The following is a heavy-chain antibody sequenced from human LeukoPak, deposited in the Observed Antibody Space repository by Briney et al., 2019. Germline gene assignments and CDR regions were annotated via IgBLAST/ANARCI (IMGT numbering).Heavy chain of an antibody. D-gene: IGHD1-1*01. CDR2: IGTASDT. CDR3: ARGPPRGKYYYMDV. Sequence: PGGSLRLSCAAYGFTFSSFDMHWVRQPTGQGLEWGSTIGTASDTYYPGSAEGRFTLSRDNAKNSLYLQMNSLTAGDTAVYYCARGPPRGKYYYMDVWGKGTTVTVSS. CDR1: GFTFSSFD. J-gene: IGHJ6*03. V-gene: IGHV3-13*01.